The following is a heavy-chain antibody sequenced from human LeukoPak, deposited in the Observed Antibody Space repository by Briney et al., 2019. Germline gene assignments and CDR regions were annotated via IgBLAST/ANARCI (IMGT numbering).Heavy chain of an antibody. CDR3: ARLTGAQYFFDY. V-gene: IGHV5-51*01. Sequence: GESLKISCKGSGYSFSTYWIGWVRQMPGKGLEWMGIIYPSDSDARYSPSFQGQVTISADKSISTAYLQWSSLKASDTAMYYCARLTGAQYFFDYWGQGTLVTVSS. CDR1: GYSFSTYW. CDR2: IYPSDSDA. J-gene: IGHJ4*02. D-gene: IGHD2-8*02.